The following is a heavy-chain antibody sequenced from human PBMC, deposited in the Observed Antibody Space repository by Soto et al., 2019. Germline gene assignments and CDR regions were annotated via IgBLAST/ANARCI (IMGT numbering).Heavy chain of an antibody. J-gene: IGHJ6*02. CDR2: IIPIFGTA. CDR1: GGTFSSYA. CDR3: ARDLSIAVAGRDNSYYGMDV. V-gene: IGHV1-69*06. D-gene: IGHD6-19*01. Sequence: QVQLVQSGAEVKKPGSSVKVSCKASGGTFSSYAISWVRQAPGQGLEWMGGIIPIFGTANYAQKFQGRVTITADKSTSTAYMELSSLRSEDTAVYYCARDLSIAVAGRDNSYYGMDVWGQGTTVTVSS.